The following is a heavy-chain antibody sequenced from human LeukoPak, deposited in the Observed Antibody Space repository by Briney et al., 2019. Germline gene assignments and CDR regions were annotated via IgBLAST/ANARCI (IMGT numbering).Heavy chain of an antibody. J-gene: IGHJ4*02. CDR2: INAGNGNT. Sequence: ASVKVSCKASGYTFTSYAMHWVRQAPGQRLEWMGWINAGNGNTKYSQKFQDRVTIPRDTSASTAYMELSSLRSEDTAVYYCAILIAAAGLGDYWGQGTLVTVSS. D-gene: IGHD6-13*01. V-gene: IGHV1-3*01. CDR3: AILIAAAGLGDY. CDR1: GYTFTSYA.